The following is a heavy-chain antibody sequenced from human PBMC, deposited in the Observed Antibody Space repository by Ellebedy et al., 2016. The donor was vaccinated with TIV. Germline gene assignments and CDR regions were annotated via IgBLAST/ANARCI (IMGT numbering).Heavy chain of an antibody. Sequence: GESLKIPCAASGFTLSSYWMSWVRQAPGKGLEWVANMKQDGSEKYYVDSVKGRFPISRDNAKDSVFLQMNSQRVEDTAVYYCARGPGWKAGDLEAFDMWGQGTMVTVSS. D-gene: IGHD1-1*01. CDR3: ARGPGWKAGDLEAFDM. CDR1: GFTLSSYW. J-gene: IGHJ3*02. CDR2: MKQDGSEK. V-gene: IGHV3-7*03.